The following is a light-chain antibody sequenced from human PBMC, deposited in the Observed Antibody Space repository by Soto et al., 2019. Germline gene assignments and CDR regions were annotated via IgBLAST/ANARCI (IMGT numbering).Light chain of an antibody. J-gene: IGKJ5*01. CDR1: QSINSW. Sequence: DIQMTQSPSTLSASVGDIVTITCRASQSINSWLAWYQQKPGRAPKLLIYDASSLESGVPSRFSGSGSGTEFTLSISSMQPEDFATYYCQQANSFPITFGQGTRLEIK. CDR2: DAS. CDR3: QQANSFPIT. V-gene: IGKV1-5*01.